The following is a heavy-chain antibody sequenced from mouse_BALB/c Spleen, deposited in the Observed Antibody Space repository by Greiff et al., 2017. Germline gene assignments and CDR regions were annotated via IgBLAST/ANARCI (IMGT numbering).Heavy chain of an antibody. CDR2: ISSGGSYT. J-gene: IGHJ2*01. CDR1: GFTFSSYA. CDR3: ARDPGSHYYFDY. V-gene: IGHV5-9-4*01. D-gene: IGHD1-1*01. Sequence: EVKLVESGGGLVKPGGSLKLSCAASGFTFSSYAMSWVRQSPEKRLEWVAEISSGGSYTYYPDTVTGRFTISRDNAKNTLYLEMSSLRSEDTAMYYCARDPGSHYYFDYWGQGTTLTVSS.